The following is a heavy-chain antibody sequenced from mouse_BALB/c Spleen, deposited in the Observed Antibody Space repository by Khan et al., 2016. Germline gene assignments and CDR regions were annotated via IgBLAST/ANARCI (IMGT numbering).Heavy chain of an antibody. CDR3: ARDVQDFDAWFAS. CDR2: IWAGGST. V-gene: IGHV2-9*02. J-gene: IGHJ3*01. CDR1: GFSLTNSG. Sequence: QVQLQQSGPGLVAPSQSLSITCTVTGFSLTNSGVHWVRQPPRKGLDWLGVIWAGGSTDYNSALMSRLSITRDTTQNQVFLKMNSLQTDDAAMYYSARDVQDFDAWFASWGQGTLVTVSA.